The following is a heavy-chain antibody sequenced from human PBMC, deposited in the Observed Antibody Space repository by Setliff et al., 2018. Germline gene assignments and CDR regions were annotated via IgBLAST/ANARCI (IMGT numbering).Heavy chain of an antibody. CDR3: ARGKIRITMIVVPTGGAFDI. D-gene: IGHD3-22*01. CDR1: GGSISDNNW. V-gene: IGHV4-4*02. CDR2: IYHSGSA. J-gene: IGHJ3*02. Sequence: PSETLSLTCAVSGGSISDNNWWSWVRQPPGKGLEWIGEIYHSGSANYNPSLKSRVTTSVDKSKNQFSLKIYSMTAADTAVYYCARGKIRITMIVVPTGGAFDIWGQGTMVTVSS.